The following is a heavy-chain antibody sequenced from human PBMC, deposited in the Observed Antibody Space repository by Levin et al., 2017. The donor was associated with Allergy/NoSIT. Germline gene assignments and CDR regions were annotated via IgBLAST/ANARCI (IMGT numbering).Heavy chain of an antibody. D-gene: IGHD2-15*01. CDR2: IWYDGSNK. CDR1: GFTFSSYG. CDR3: ARAPGCCSGGSCYVYYGMDV. V-gene: IGHV3-33*01. Sequence: LSLTCAASGFTFSSYGMHWVRQAPGKGLEWVAVIWYDGSNKYYADSVKGRFTISRDNSKNTLYLQMNSLRAEDTAVYYCARAPGCCSGGSCYVYYGMDVWGQGTTVTVSS. J-gene: IGHJ6*02.